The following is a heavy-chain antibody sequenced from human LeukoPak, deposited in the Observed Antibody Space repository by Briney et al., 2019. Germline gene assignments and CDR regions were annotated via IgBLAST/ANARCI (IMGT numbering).Heavy chain of an antibody. CDR3: ARVESWEHSGSSQDAFDI. V-gene: IGHV1-46*01. D-gene: IGHD1-26*01. CDR1: GGTFSSYA. Sequence: VASVKVSCKASGGTFSSYAISWVRQAPGQGLEWMGIINPSGGSTSYSQKFQGRVTMTRGMSTSTVYMELSSLRSDDTAVYYCARVESWEHSGSSQDAFDIWGQGTMVTVSS. J-gene: IGHJ3*02. CDR2: INPSGGST.